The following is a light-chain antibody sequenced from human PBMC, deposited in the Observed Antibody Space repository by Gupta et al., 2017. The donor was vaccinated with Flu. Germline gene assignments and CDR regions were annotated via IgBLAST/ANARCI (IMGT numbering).Light chain of an antibody. CDR1: RTINNY. CDR2: AAS. J-gene: IGKJ1*01. Sequence: PSSLSASVGDRGTITCRASRTINNYLHWYHQKPGESPNLLIYAASTWQYGVPSRFSGSGFGTEFALTISRLQPEELAIYFCQQRDSSIRSFGQGTKVENK. CDR3: QQRDSSIRS. V-gene: IGKV1-39*01.